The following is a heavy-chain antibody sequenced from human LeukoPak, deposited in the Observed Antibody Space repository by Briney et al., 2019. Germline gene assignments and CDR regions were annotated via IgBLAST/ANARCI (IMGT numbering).Heavy chain of an antibody. CDR3: AAGENYDGY. J-gene: IGHJ4*02. Sequence: PSETLSHTCTVSGGSVSSGNYYWTWIRQPPGKGLEWIGYIYYSGSTNYNPSLKSRVTISVDTSKNQFSLKLSSVTAADTAVYYCAAGENYDGYWGQGTLVTVSS. D-gene: IGHD1-26*01. V-gene: IGHV4-61*01. CDR1: GGSVSSGNYY. CDR2: IYYSGST.